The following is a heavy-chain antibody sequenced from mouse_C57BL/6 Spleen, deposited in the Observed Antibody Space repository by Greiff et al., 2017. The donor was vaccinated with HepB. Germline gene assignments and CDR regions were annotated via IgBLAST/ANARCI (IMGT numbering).Heavy chain of an antibody. Sequence: VQLQQSGPELVKPGASVKISCKASGYAFSSSWMNWVKQRPGKGLEWIGRIYPGDGDTNYNGKFKGKATLTADKSSSTAYMQLSSLTSEDSAVYFCARGEGRQLRLLAYWGQGTLVTVSA. J-gene: IGHJ3*01. CDR3: ARGEGRQLRLLAY. D-gene: IGHD3-2*02. CDR2: IYPGDGDT. CDR1: GYAFSSSW. V-gene: IGHV1-82*01.